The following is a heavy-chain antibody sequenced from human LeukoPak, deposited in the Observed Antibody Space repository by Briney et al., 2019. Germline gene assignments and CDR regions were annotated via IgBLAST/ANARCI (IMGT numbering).Heavy chain of an antibody. CDR2: INAGNGNT. Sequence: ASVKVSCKAPGYTFTSYAMHWVRQAPGQRLEWMGWINAGNGNTKYSQKFQGRVTITRDTSASTAYMELSSLRSEDTAVYHCARDRGDYGFDPWGQGTLVTVSS. J-gene: IGHJ5*02. CDR3: ARDRGDYGFDP. V-gene: IGHV1-3*01. CDR1: GYTFTSYA. D-gene: IGHD4-17*01.